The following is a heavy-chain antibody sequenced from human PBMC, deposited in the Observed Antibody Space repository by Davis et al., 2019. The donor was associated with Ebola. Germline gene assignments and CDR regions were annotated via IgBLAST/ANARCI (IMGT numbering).Heavy chain of an antibody. CDR3: ARAFKYDILTGFDY. J-gene: IGHJ4*02. CDR1: GGSISSGGYS. D-gene: IGHD3-9*01. Sequence: PSETLSLTCAVSGGSISSGGYSWSWIRQPPGKGLEWIGYIYYSGSTYYNPSLKSRVTISVDTSKNQFSLKLSSVTAADTAVYYCARAFKYDILTGFDYWGQGTLVTVSS. CDR2: IYYSGST. V-gene: IGHV4-30-2*01.